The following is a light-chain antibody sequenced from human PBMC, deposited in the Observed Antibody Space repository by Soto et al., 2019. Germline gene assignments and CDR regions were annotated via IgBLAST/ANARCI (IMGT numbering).Light chain of an antibody. Sequence: QSALTQFASVSGSPGQSITISCTGTSIDVGAYNYVSWYQQHPDKAPKLLIYEVGNRPSGVSFRFSGSKSGNTASLTISGLQAEDEADYYCSSYTSSNTLVFGTGTKLTVL. CDR2: EVG. V-gene: IGLV2-14*01. J-gene: IGLJ1*01. CDR3: SSYTSSNTLV. CDR1: SIDVGAYNY.